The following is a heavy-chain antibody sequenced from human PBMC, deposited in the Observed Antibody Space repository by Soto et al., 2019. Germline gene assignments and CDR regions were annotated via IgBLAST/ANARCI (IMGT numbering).Heavy chain of an antibody. CDR2: IYYSGST. CDR1: GGSISSYY. J-gene: IGHJ6*02. CDR3: ARGKSGYYPYYYYYGMDV. Sequence: SETLSLTCTVSGGSISSYYWSWIRQPPGKGLEWIGYIYYSGSTNYNPSLKSRVTISVDTSKNQFSLKLSSVTAADTAVYYCARGKSGYYPYYYYYGMDVWGQGTTVTVSS. D-gene: IGHD3-3*01. V-gene: IGHV4-59*01.